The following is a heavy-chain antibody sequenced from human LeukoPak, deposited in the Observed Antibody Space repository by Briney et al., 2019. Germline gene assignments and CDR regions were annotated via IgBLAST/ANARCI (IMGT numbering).Heavy chain of an antibody. J-gene: IGHJ3*02. CDR2: ISSNGGST. CDR3: ARGLRNTDTFDI. CDR1: GFTFSHYA. Sequence: GGSLRLSCAASGFTFSHYAMHWVRQAPGKGLEYVSAISSNGGSTYYANSVKGRFTISRDNSKNTVYLQMNSLRAEDTAVYYCARGLRNTDTFDIWGQGTMVTVSS. V-gene: IGHV3-64*01.